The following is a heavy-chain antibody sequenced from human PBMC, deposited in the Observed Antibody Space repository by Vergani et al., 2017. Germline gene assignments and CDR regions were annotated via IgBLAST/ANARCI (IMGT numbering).Heavy chain of an antibody. D-gene: IGHD2-21*01. CDR1: GFTFSSYS. V-gene: IGHV3-21*06. CDR2: ISSISSYI. J-gene: IGHJ4*02. Sequence: VQLVESGGGVVQPGRSLRLSCAASGFTFSSYSMNWVRQAPGKGLEWFSSISSISSYIYYADSVKGRFTISRDNANNSLYLQMNSLRAEDTAVYYCARVPGNNVGQPEDYWGQGSLVTVSS. CDR3: ARVPGNNVGQPEDY.